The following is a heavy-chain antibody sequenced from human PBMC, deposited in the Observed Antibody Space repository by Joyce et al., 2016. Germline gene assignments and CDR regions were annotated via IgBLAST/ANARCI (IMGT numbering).Heavy chain of an antibody. CDR3: ARGPESNWFDP. CDR1: GNSFSDYG. V-gene: IGHV1-3*01. J-gene: IGHJ5*02. CDR2: INGANGKT. Sequence: QVQLVQSGAEVKKPGASVKISCKASGNSFSDYGIHWVRQGPGQRLQWMGWINGANGKTKYSQRFQGRVTISRETSAKVTYMELRSLRSEDTAVCYCARGPESNWFDPWGQGTLVT.